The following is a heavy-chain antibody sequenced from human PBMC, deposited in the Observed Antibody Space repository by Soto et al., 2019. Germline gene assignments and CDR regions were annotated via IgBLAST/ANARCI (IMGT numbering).Heavy chain of an antibody. Sequence: SGGSLRLSCAASGFTFSGSAMHWVRQASGKGLEWVGRIRSKANSYATAYAASVKGRFTISRDDSKNTAYLQMNSLKTEDTAVYYCTGPPAGYDSSGTSWGQGTLVTVSS. J-gene: IGHJ5*02. D-gene: IGHD3-22*01. CDR3: TGPPAGYDSSGTS. V-gene: IGHV3-73*01. CDR1: GFTFSGSA. CDR2: IRSKANSYAT.